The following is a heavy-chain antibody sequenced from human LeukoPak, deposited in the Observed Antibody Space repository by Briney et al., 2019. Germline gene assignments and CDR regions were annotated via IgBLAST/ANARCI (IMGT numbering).Heavy chain of an antibody. J-gene: IGHJ4*02. Sequence: PGRSLRLSCAASGFTFSSYAMHWVRQAPGEGLEWVAVISYDGSNKYYADSVKGRFTISRDNSKNTLYLQMNSLRAEDTAVYYCAREISGYDDYYFDYWGQGTLVTVSS. V-gene: IGHV3-30*04. CDR3: AREISGYDDYYFDY. D-gene: IGHD5-12*01. CDR1: GFTFSSYA. CDR2: ISYDGSNK.